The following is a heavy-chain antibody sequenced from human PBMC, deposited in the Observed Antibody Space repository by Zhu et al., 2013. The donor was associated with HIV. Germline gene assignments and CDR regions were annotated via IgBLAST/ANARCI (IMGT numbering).Heavy chain of an antibody. Sequence: QVQLVQSGSEVKKPGASVRLSCRASGYTFIDHHINWVRQAPGQGLQWIGWMSPSSGDTKFAQGFENRVSMTRDTSTNTAYMELISLKSDDTAVYYCARDSRGLGSSAYYYFQHWGQGTLVTVSS. V-gene: IGHV1-2*02. CDR2: MSPSSGDT. CDR3: ARDSRGLGSSAYYYFQH. CDR1: GYTFIDHH. J-gene: IGHJ1*01. D-gene: IGHD3-22*01.